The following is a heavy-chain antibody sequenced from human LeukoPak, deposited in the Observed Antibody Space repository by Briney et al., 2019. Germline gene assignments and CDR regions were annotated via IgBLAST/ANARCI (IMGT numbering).Heavy chain of an antibody. CDR2: IYYSGST. J-gene: IGHJ4*02. V-gene: IGHV4-59*11. CDR1: GGSISSHY. D-gene: IGHD2-2*01. Sequence: PSETLSLTCTVSGGSISSHYWSWIRQPPGKGLEWIGYIYYSGSTNYNPSLKSRVTLSVDTSKNQFSLKLSSVTAADTAVYYCARGLYQLPSPFDYWGQGTLVTVSS. CDR3: ARGLYQLPSPFDY.